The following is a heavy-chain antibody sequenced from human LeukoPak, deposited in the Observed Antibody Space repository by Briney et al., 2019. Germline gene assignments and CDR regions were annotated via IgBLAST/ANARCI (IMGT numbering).Heavy chain of an antibody. J-gene: IGHJ6*04. Sequence: HGESLKTSCKGSGYSFTSYWIAWVRQIPGKGLEWMGIIYTGDSDTRYSPSFQGQVTISAGKSISTAYLPWSSPKTSDTAMYYCARLTHPAAGIRSYYYGMEVWGERTTVTVSS. CDR3: ARLTHPAAGIRSYYYGMEV. D-gene: IGHD4-17*01. CDR1: GYSFTSYW. V-gene: IGHV5-51*01. CDR2: IYTGDSDT.